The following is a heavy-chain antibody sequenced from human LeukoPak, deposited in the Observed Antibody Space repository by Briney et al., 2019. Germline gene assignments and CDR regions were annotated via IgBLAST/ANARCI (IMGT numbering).Heavy chain of an antibody. CDR2: ISGSGGST. CDR3: AKLGPRYCSSTSCYDY. D-gene: IGHD2-2*01. CDR1: GFTFSSYA. V-gene: IGHV3-23*01. Sequence: PGGSLRLSCAASGFTFSSYAMSWVRQAPGKGLEWVSAISGSGGSTYYADSVKGRFTISKDNSKNTLYLQMNSLRAEDTAVYYCAKLGPRYCSSTSCYDYWGQGTLVTVSS. J-gene: IGHJ4*02.